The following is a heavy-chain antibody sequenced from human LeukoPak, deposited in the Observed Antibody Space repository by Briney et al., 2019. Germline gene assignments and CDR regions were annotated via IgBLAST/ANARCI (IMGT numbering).Heavy chain of an antibody. J-gene: IGHJ4*02. CDR3: AKDLRGYSYGGYYFDY. Sequence: PGGSLRLSCAASGFTFSSYGMHWVRQAPGKGLEWVAFIRHDGSNEYYADYVKGRFTISRDNSKNTLYLQMNSLRTEDTAVYYCAKDLRGYSYGGYYFDYWGQGTLVTVSS. CDR1: GFTFSSYG. V-gene: IGHV3-30*02. CDR2: IRHDGSNE. D-gene: IGHD5-18*01.